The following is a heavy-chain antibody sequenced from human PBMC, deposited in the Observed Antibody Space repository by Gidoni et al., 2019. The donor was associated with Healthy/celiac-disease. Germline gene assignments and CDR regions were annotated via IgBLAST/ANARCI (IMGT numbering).Heavy chain of an antibody. D-gene: IGHD4-17*01. CDR2: IYDSWST. J-gene: IGHJ4*02. V-gene: IGHV4-30-4*01. CDR1: GGSISSGDYY. Sequence: QVQLQESGPGLVKPSQTLSLTCTVSGGSISSGDYYWSWIRQPQGKGLEWIGYIYDSWSTYYNPSLKSRVTISVDTSKNQFSLKLSSVTAADTAVYYCARAHQGNGDRFAYFDYWGQGTLVTVSA. CDR3: ARAHQGNGDRFAYFDY.